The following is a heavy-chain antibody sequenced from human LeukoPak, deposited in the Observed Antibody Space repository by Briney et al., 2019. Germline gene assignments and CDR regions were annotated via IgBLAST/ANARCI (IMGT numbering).Heavy chain of an antibody. CDR1: GFTFSSYA. D-gene: IGHD3-3*01. J-gene: IGHJ5*02. V-gene: IGHV3-23*01. Sequence: PGGSLRLSCAASGFTFSSYAMSWVRQAPGKGLEWVSAMSSSGGNTYYADSVKGRFTISRDNSKNTLYLQMNSLRAEDTAVYYCAREKGVLRFLETVDPWGQGTLVTVSS. CDR3: AREKGVLRFLETVDP. CDR2: MSSSGGNT.